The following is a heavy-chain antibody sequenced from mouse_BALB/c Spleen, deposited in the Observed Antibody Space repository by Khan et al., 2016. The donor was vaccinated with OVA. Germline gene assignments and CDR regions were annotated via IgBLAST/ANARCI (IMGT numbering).Heavy chain of an antibody. J-gene: IGHJ2*01. Sequence: EVKLLESGPELVKPGASVKISCKASGYSFTGYFMNWVMQSHGKSLECIGRINPHIGETFYNPKFKGKATLTVDESSSTAHMELRSLASEDSAVYFCARIYGSDFDYWGQGTTLTVSS. D-gene: IGHD1-1*01. CDR3: ARIYGSDFDY. V-gene: IGHV1-20*02. CDR1: GYSFTGYF. CDR2: INPHIGET.